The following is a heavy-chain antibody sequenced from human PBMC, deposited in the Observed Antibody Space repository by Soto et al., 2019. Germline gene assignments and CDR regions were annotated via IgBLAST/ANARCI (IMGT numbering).Heavy chain of an antibody. V-gene: IGHV3-21*01. CDR2: ISSSSSYI. CDR1: GFTFSSYS. CDR3: ARDNQFSGWGLDY. Sequence: GGSRRLSCAASGFTFSSYSMNWVRQAPGKGLEWVSSISSSSSYIYYADSVKGRFTISRDNAKNSLYLQMNSLRAEDTAVYYCARDNQFSGWGLDYWGQGTLVTVSS. D-gene: IGHD6-19*01. J-gene: IGHJ4*02.